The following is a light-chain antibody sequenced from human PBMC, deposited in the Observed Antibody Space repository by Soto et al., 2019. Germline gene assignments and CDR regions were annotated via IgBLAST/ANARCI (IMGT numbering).Light chain of an antibody. CDR3: QQYYSSRT. CDR1: QSVLYSSNNKNY. V-gene: IGKV4-1*01. Sequence: DIVMTQSPDSLAVSLGERATINRKSSQSVLYSSNNKNYLAWYQQKPGQPPKLLIYWASTRESGVPDRFSGSGSGTDFTLTISSLQAEDVAVYYCQQYYSSRTFGQGTKLEIK. J-gene: IGKJ2*01. CDR2: WAS.